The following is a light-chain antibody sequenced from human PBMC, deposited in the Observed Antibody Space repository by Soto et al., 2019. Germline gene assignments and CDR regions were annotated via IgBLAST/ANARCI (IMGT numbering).Light chain of an antibody. Sequence: DILMTQSPATLSLSPGGRATLSCRASQSVSSNLAWYQQKPGQAPRLLIQRASTRATGIPARFSGRGSGTEFTLTISSLQSEDFAVYCCQQYNNWVGRFGPGAMVDIK. CDR3: QQYNNWVGR. CDR2: RAS. J-gene: IGKJ3*01. V-gene: IGKV3-15*01. CDR1: QSVSSN.